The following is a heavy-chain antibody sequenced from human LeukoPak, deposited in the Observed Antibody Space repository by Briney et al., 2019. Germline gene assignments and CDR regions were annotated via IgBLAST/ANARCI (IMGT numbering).Heavy chain of an antibody. J-gene: IGHJ4*02. CDR1: GFTLSNYW. D-gene: IGHD6-19*01. CDR2: IYSGGST. Sequence: GGSLRLSCAASGFTLSNYWMNWVRQAPGKGLEWVSVIYSGGSTYYADSVKGRFTISRDNSKNTLYLQMNSLRADDTAVYYCAREGSSGRGSFDYWGQGTLVTVSS. CDR3: AREGSSGRGSFDY. V-gene: IGHV3-66*01.